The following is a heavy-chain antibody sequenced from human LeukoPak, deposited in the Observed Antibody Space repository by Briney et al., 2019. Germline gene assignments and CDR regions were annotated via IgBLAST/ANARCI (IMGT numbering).Heavy chain of an antibody. CDR3: ASSDTAMVNDAFDI. J-gene: IGHJ3*02. D-gene: IGHD5-18*01. CDR2: INHSGST. V-gene: IGHV4-34*01. Sequence: SETLSLTCAVYGGSFSGYYWSWIRQPPGKGLEWIGEINHSGSTNYNPSLKSRVTISVDTSKNQFSLKLSSVTAADTAVYYCASSDTAMVNDAFDIWGQGTMVTVSS. CDR1: GGSFSGYY.